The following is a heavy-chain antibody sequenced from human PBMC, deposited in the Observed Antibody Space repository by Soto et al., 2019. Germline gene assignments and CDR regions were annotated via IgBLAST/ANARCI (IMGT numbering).Heavy chain of an antibody. CDR1: GGSVSSGSYY. CDR3: ARDEEGGFDY. V-gene: IGHV4-61*01. J-gene: IGHJ4*02. D-gene: IGHD2-15*01. Sequence: QVQLQESGPGLVKPSETLSLTCTVSGGSVSSGSYYWSWIRQPPGKGLEWIGYIYYSGSTNYNPSLKSRVTISVDTYKKQFSLKLSSVTAADTAVYYCARDEEGGFDYWGQGTLVTVSS. CDR2: IYYSGST.